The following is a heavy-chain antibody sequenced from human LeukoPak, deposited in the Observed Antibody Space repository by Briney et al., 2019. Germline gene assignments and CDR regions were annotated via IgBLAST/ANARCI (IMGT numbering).Heavy chain of an antibody. Sequence: GGSLRLSCAASGFTFSDYYMSWIRQAPGKGLEWVSFISSSGSTIYYADSVKGRFTISRDNAKNSLYLQMNSLRAEDTAVYYCARHIANNWFDPWGQGTLVTVSS. D-gene: IGHD6-13*01. CDR3: ARHIANNWFDP. CDR1: GFTFSDYY. CDR2: ISSSGSTI. J-gene: IGHJ5*02. V-gene: IGHV3-11*01.